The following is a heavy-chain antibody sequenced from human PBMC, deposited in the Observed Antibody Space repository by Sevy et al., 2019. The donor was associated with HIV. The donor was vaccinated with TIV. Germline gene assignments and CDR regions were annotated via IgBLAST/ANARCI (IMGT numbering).Heavy chain of an antibody. J-gene: IGHJ4*02. CDR2: IKQDGSEK. V-gene: IGHV3-7*03. CDR1: GFTFSSYW. D-gene: IGHD2-15*01. Sequence: GGSLRLSCAASGFTFSSYWMSWVRQAPGKGLEWVANIKQDGSEKYYVDSVKGRFTISRDNAKNSLYLQMNSLRAEDTAVYYCARATYCSGGSCYSSCLPAPYYFDYWGQGTLVTVSS. CDR3: ARATYCSGGSCYSSCLPAPYYFDY.